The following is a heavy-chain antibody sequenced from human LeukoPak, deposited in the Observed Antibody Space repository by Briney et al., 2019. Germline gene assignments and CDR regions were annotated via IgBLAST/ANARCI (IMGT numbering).Heavy chain of an antibody. CDR3: AKGYSSTRRGHFDY. CDR1: GGTFSSYA. CDR2: IIPIFGTA. J-gene: IGHJ4*02. V-gene: IGHV1-69*05. Sequence: GASVKVSCKASGGTFSSYAISWVRQAPGQGLEWMGRIIPIFGTANYAQKFQGRVTITTDESTSTAYMELSSLRSEDTAVYYCAKGYSSTRRGHFDYWGQGTLVTVSS. D-gene: IGHD6-13*01.